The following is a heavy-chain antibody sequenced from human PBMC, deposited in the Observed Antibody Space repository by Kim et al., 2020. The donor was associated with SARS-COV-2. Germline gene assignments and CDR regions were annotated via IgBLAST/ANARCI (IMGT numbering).Heavy chain of an antibody. CDR1: GASISSGGYY. Sequence: SETLSLTCSVSGASISSGGYYWSWIRQHPGKGLEWIAYIGSPYYNPSLKSRLTISVNTSENHFSLKLSSVTAADTAIYYVAGDGGGMDVWGQGTPVTVSS. CDR3: AGDGGGMDV. V-gene: IGHV4-31*03. CDR2: IGSP. J-gene: IGHJ6*02. D-gene: IGHD3-16*01.